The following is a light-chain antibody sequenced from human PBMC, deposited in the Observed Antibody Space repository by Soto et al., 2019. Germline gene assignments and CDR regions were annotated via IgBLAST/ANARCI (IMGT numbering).Light chain of an antibody. CDR2: GAS. J-gene: IGKJ3*01. V-gene: IGKV1-39*01. Sequence: DIQMTQSPSSLSTSVGDRVTITCRASQSITSYLNWYQQKPGKAPKLLIFGASSLHSGVPSRFSGSGSGTDFTLTISSLQPEDFATYYCQQSYSTPFTFGPGTKVDIK. CDR3: QQSYSTPFT. CDR1: QSITSY.